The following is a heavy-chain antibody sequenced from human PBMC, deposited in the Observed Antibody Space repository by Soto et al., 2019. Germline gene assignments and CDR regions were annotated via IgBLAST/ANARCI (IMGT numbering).Heavy chain of an antibody. V-gene: IGHV4-38-2*02. CDR2: IYHSGRT. J-gene: IGHJ4*02. CDR1: GNSISSGDY. Sequence: PSETLSLTCAVPGNSISSGDYWDWIRQPPGKGLEWIGSIYHSGRTYYNPSLKSRVTISVDTSKNQFSLKLNSVTAADTAVYYCARDGGSLGPDFECWGQGSRGTVSS. D-gene: IGHD1-26*01. CDR3: ARDGGSLGPDFEC.